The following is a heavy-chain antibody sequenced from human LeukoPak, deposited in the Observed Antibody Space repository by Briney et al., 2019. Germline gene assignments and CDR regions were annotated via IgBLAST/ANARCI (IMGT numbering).Heavy chain of an antibody. Sequence: GESLKISFKGSGYSFTSYWIGWVRQMPGKGGGWGGVFDPGDSDTRYSPSFQGQVTISADKSISTAYLQRSSLKASDTAMYYCARPHDYYDSSGYPSYFDYWGQGTLVTVSS. CDR3: ARPHDYYDSSGYPSYFDY. J-gene: IGHJ4*02. D-gene: IGHD3-22*01. CDR2: FDPGDSDT. CDR1: GYSFTSYW. V-gene: IGHV5-51*01.